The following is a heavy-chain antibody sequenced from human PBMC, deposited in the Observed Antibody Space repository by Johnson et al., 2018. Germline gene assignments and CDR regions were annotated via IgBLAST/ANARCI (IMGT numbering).Heavy chain of an antibody. D-gene: IGHD1-26*01. V-gene: IGHV3-53*01. CDR2: IYSGGTT. J-gene: IGHJ3*02. CDR3: ATPLLAWEREGAFDI. Sequence: VQLVEAGGDLIEPGGSLRLSCAASGFTVSSNYMSWVRQAPGKGLEWVAAIYSGGTTYYADSVKGRFTISRDNSKNTLYLKMNSLRAEDTAVYYCATPLLAWEREGAFDIWGQGTMVTVSS. CDR1: GFTVSSNY.